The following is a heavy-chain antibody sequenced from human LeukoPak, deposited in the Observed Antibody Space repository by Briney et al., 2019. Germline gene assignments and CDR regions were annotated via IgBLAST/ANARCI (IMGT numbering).Heavy chain of an antibody. V-gene: IGHV3-23*01. Sequence: GGSLRLSCAASGFTFSSYEMNWVRQAPGKGLEWVSAISGSGGSTYYADSVKGRFTISRDNSKNTLYLQMNSLRAEDTAVYYCAKVKRDQAGGYSYGYFGYYFDYWGQGTLVTVSS. D-gene: IGHD5-18*01. CDR1: GFTFSSYE. CDR3: AKVKRDQAGGYSYGYFGYYFDY. CDR2: ISGSGGST. J-gene: IGHJ4*02.